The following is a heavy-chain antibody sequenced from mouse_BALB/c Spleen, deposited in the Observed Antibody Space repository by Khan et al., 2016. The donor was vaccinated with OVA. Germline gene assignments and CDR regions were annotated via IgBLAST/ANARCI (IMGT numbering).Heavy chain of an antibody. Sequence: EVKLLESGPGLVKPSQSLSHTCTVTGYSITSDYAWNWIRQFPGNKLEWMGYISYSGRTSYNPSLKSRISITRDTSKNQFFLQLNSVTTEDTATXYCARSVTITTVVATDFDYWGQGTTLTVSS. D-gene: IGHD1-1*01. V-gene: IGHV3-2*02. J-gene: IGHJ2*01. CDR3: ARSVTITTVVATDFDY. CDR1: GYSITSDYA. CDR2: ISYSGRT.